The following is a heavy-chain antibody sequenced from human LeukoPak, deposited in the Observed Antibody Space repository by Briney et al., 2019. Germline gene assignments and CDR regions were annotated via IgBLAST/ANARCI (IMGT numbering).Heavy chain of an antibody. CDR3: ARGQDGYNLADAFDI. J-gene: IGHJ3*02. CDR2: ISSNGGST. D-gene: IGHD5-12*01. CDR1: GFTFSSYA. V-gene: IGHV3-64*01. Sequence: GGSLRLSCAASGFTFSSYAMTWVRQAPGKGLEYVSAISSNGGSTYYANSVKGRFTISGGNFKNTLYLQMGSLRAEDMAVYYCARGQDGYNLADAFDIWGQGTMVTVSS.